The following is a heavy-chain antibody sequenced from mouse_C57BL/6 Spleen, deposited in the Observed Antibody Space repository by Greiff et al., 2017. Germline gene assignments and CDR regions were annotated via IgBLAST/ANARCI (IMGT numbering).Heavy chain of an antibody. Sequence: QVHVKQSGAELARPGASVKLSCKASGYTFTSYGISWVKQRTGQGLEWIGEIYPRSGNTYYNEKFKGKATLTADKSSSTAYMELRSLTSEDSAVYFCARGIYYYGSSYLYYFDYWGQGTTLTVSS. CDR3: ARGIYYYGSSYLYYFDY. J-gene: IGHJ2*01. V-gene: IGHV1-81*01. D-gene: IGHD1-1*01. CDR1: GYTFTSYG. CDR2: IYPRSGNT.